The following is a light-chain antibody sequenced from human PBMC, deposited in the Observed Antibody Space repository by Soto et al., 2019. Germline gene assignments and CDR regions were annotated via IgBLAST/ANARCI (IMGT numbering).Light chain of an antibody. J-gene: IGLJ3*02. CDR1: MRDVGAYNL. Sequence: QSALTQPASVSGSAGQSITISCSGTMRDVGAYNLVSWYQQHPGTAPKLIIYEVRNRPSGISSRFSGSRSGNTASLTISGLQSEDEGDYYCSAYTARSNLGFGGGTKVTV. CDR2: EVR. V-gene: IGLV2-14*01. CDR3: SAYTARSNLG.